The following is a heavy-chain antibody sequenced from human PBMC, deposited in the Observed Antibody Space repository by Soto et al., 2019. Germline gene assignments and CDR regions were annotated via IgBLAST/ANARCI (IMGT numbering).Heavy chain of an antibody. CDR1: GGSIRSYC. D-gene: IGHD4-17*01. CDR2: ISHSGST. J-gene: IGHJ4*02. CDR3: ARLYGDYALDY. V-gene: IGHV4-34*01. Sequence: SETLSLTCTVSGGSIRSYCWTWIRQPPGKGLEWIGEISHSGSTNYNPSLKSRLTISVDTSKNQFSLKLSSVTAADTAVYYCARLYGDYALDYWGQGTLVTVSS.